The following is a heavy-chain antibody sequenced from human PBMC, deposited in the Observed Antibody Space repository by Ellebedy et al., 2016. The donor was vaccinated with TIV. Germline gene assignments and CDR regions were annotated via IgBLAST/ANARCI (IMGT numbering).Heavy chain of an antibody. D-gene: IGHD2-21*02. J-gene: IGHJ1*01. CDR2: ISGSGGST. Sequence: PGGSLRLSCAASGFPFSNYAMSWVRQAPGKGLEWVSAISGSGGSTFYADPVKGRFTISRDNSKNTLYLQMNSLRAEDTAVYYCAKVYLPYSAYCGGDCYSAIVTEYFQHWGQGTLVTVSS. CDR1: GFPFSNYA. CDR3: AKVYLPYSAYCGGDCYSAIVTEYFQH. V-gene: IGHV3-23*01.